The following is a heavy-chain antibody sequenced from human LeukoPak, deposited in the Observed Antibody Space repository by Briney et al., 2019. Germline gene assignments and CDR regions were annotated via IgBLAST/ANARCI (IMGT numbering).Heavy chain of an antibody. J-gene: IGHJ4*02. CDR3: ARDREATFPISRE. CDR2: INPSGGST. Sequence: ASVKVSCKASGYTFTSYYMHWVRQAAGQGLEWMGIINPSGGSTSHAQKFQGRVTMTRDTSTSTVYMELSSLRSEDTAVYYCARDREATFPISREWGQGTLVTVSS. D-gene: IGHD5-12*01. CDR1: GYTFTSYY. V-gene: IGHV1-46*01.